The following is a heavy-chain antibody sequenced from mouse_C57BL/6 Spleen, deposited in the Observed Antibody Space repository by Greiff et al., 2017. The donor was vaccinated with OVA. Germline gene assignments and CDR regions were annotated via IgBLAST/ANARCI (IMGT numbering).Heavy chain of an antibody. CDR2: INPGSGGT. J-gene: IGHJ1*03. CDR1: GYAFTNYL. Sequence: QVQLLQSGAELVRPGTSVKVSCKASGYAFTNYLIEWVKQRPGQGLEWIGVINPGSGGTNYNEKFKGKATLTADKSSSTAYMQLSSLTSEDSAVYVCASYYGSGGWYFDVWGTGTTVTVSS. V-gene: IGHV1-54*01. CDR3: ASYYGSGGWYFDV. D-gene: IGHD1-1*01.